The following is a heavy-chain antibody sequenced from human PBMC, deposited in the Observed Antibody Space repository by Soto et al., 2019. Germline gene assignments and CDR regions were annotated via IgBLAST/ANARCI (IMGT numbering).Heavy chain of an antibody. J-gene: IGHJ4*01. CDR1: GFTFSSYG. Sequence: GGSLRLSCAASGFTFSSYGMHWVRQAPGKGLEHVSGISDDGGSIYYADSAKGRFTVSRDNSKNTLYVQMSSLRPEDTAVYYCVRGRPGDYWGHGTLVTVSS. V-gene: IGHV3-64*05. CDR2: ISDDGGSI. CDR3: VRGRPGDY.